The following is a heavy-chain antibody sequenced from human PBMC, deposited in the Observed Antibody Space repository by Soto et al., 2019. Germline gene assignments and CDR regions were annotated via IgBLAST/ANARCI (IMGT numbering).Heavy chain of an antibody. Sequence: EVQLVESGGGLVKPGGSLRLSCAASGFTFSNAWMSWVRQAPGKGLEWVGRIKSKTDGGTTDYAAPVKGRFTISRDDSKNTLYLQMNSLKTEDTAVYYCTTDHGEVWFGEIPPAVDYWGQGTLVIVSS. CDR2: IKSKTDGGTT. V-gene: IGHV3-15*01. D-gene: IGHD3-10*01. CDR3: TTDHGEVWFGEIPPAVDY. CDR1: GFTFSNAW. J-gene: IGHJ4*02.